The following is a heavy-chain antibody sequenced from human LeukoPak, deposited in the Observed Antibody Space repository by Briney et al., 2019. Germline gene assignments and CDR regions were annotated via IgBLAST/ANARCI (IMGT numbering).Heavy chain of an antibody. CDR2: IYSGGST. V-gene: IGHV3-53*01. Sequence: GGSLRLSCAASGFTFSSYSMNWVRQAPGKGLEWVSVIYSGGSTYYADSVKGRFTISRDNSKNTLYLQMNSLRAEDTAVYYCARISHIVVVTATWGNWFDPWGQGTLVTVSS. J-gene: IGHJ5*02. CDR3: ARISHIVVVTATWGNWFDP. CDR1: GFTFSSYS. D-gene: IGHD2-21*02.